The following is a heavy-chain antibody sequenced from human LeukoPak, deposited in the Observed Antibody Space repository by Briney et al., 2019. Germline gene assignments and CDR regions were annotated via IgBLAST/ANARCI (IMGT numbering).Heavy chain of an antibody. J-gene: IGHJ4*02. D-gene: IGHD3-3*01. CDR2: ISWDGGST. V-gene: IGHV3-43D*04. CDR1: GFTFDDYA. CDR3: AKGLLWSGYPAYYFDY. Sequence: PGGSLRLSCAASGFTFDDYAMHWVRQAPGKGLEWVSLISWDGGSTYYADSVKGRLTISRDNSKNSLYLQMNSLRAGDTAVYYCAKGLLWSGYPAYYFDYWGQGTLVTVSS.